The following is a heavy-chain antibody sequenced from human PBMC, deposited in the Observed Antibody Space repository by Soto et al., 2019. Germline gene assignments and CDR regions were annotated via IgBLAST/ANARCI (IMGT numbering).Heavy chain of an antibody. D-gene: IGHD3-10*01. CDR2: IWYDGGNK. CDR1: GFTFSSYG. CDR3: ARDHDYGSGSYYKAFGF. Sequence: PGGSLRLSCAASGFTFSSYGMHWVRQVPGKXLEWVAVIWYDGGNKYYADSVKGRFTISRDNSKNTLYLQMNGLRAEDTAVYYCARDHDYGSGSYYKAFGFWGQGTLVTV. J-gene: IGHJ4*02. V-gene: IGHV3-33*01.